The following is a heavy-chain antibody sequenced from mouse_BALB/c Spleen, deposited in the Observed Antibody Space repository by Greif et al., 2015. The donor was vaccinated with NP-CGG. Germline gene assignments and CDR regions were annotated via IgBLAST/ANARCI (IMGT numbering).Heavy chain of an antibody. V-gene: IGHV5-17*02. Sequence: DVQLVESGGGLVQPGGSRKLSCAASGFTFSSFGMHWVRQAPEKGLEWVAYISSGSSTIYYADTVKGRFTISRDNPKNNLFMQMTRLRSEDNAMYYCARRLPHFYAMDYWGQGTSVTVSS. J-gene: IGHJ4*01. CDR1: GFTFSSFG. CDR2: ISSGSSTI. D-gene: IGHD2-2*01. CDR3: ARRLPHFYAMDY.